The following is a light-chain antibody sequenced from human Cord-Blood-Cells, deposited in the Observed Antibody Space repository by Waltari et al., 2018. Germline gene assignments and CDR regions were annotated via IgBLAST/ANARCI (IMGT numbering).Light chain of an antibody. CDR1: SSDVGGYNY. CDR3: CSYAGSYTWV. Sequence: QSALTHPRPVSGSPGQSVPISCTGTSSDVGGYNYVSWYQQHPGKAPKLMIYDVSKRPSVVSDRLSRSNSGNTASLTIAGLQVEDEADYYCCSYAGSYTWVFGGGTKLTVL. CDR2: DVS. V-gene: IGLV2-11*01. J-gene: IGLJ3*02.